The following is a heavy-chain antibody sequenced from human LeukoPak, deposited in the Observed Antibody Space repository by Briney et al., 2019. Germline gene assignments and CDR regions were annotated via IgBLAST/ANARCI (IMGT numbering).Heavy chain of an antibody. J-gene: IGHJ6*02. CDR2: ISAYNGNT. V-gene: IGHV1-18*01. Sequence: ASVKVSGKASGYTFTSYGISWVRQAPGQGLEWMGWISAYNGNTNYAQKLQGRVTMTTDTSTSTAYMELRSLRSDDTAVYYCARYGDIVVVPAAISLGMDVWGQGTTVTVSS. CDR3: ARYGDIVVVPAAISLGMDV. CDR1: GYTFTSYG. D-gene: IGHD2-2*02.